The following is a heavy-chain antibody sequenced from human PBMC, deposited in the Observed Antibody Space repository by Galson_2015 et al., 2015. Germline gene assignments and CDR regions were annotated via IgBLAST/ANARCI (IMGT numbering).Heavy chain of an antibody. V-gene: IGHV1-69*13. CDR2: IIPIFGTA. CDR3: ARTGPSGQRLWYFDL. CDR1: GGTFSSYA. J-gene: IGHJ2*01. D-gene: IGHD2-15*01. Sequence: SVKVSCKASGGTFSSYAISWVRQAPGQGLEWMGGIIPIFGTANYAQKLQGRVTITADESTSTAYMELSSLRSEDTAVYYCARTGPSGQRLWYFDLWGRGTLVTVSS.